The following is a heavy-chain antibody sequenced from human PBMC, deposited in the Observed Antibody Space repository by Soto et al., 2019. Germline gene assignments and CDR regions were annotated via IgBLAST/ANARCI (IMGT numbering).Heavy chain of an antibody. J-gene: IGHJ5*02. CDR2: IYYSGST. CDR1: GGSISTYY. V-gene: IGHV4-59*01. CDR3: VRGGIAWFDP. D-gene: IGHD2-21*01. Sequence: SETLSLTCTVSGGSISTYYWSWIRQPPGKGLEWIGYIYYSGSTNYNPSLKSRVTISLDTSKIHFSLKLSSVTAADTAFYYCVRGGIAWFDPWGQGSLVTVSS.